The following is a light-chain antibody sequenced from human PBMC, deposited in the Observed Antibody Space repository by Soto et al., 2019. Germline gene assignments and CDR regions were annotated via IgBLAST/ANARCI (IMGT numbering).Light chain of an antibody. V-gene: IGKV3-20*01. CDR3: QQYGSSPFT. J-gene: IGKJ3*01. CDR2: GAS. Sequence: ESVLTQSPGTLSMSPGERATLSCRASQSVSSSYSAWYQQKPGQAPRLLIYGASRRATGIPDRFSGSGSGTDFTLTISRLEPEDFAVYYCQQYGSSPFTFGPGNKVYIK. CDR1: QSVSSSY.